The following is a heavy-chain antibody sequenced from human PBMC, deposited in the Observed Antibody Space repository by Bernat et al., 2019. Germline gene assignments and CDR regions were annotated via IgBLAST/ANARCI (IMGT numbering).Heavy chain of an antibody. CDR2: INPSGGST. CDR3: ARSPDDYGDFVLKDNWFDP. D-gene: IGHD4-17*01. V-gene: IGHV1-46*01. CDR1: GYTFTSYY. Sequence: LVQSGAEVKKPGASVKVSCKASGYTFTSYYMHWVRQAPGQGLEWMGIINPSGGSTSYAQKFQGRVTMTRDTSTSTVYMELSSLRSEDTAVYYCARSPDDYGDFVLKDNWFDPWGQGTLVTVSS. J-gene: IGHJ5*02.